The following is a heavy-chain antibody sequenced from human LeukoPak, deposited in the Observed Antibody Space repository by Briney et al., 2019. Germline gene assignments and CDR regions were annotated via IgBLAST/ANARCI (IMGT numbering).Heavy chain of an antibody. D-gene: IGHD3-22*01. CDR2: IIPIFGTA. CDR3: ARAPYYYDGSGYYPYYYYMDV. V-gene: IGHV1-69*13. CDR1: GGTFSSYA. Sequence: SVKVSCKASGGTFSSYAISWVRQAPGQGLEWMGGIIPIFGTANYAQKFQGRVTITADESTSTAYMELSSLRSEDTAVYYCARAPYYYDGSGYYPYYYYMDVWGKGTTVTISS. J-gene: IGHJ6*03.